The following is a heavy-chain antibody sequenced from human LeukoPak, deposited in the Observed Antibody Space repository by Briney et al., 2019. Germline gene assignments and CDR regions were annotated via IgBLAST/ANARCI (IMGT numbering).Heavy chain of an antibody. CDR3: TRGKPETVFDS. CDR2: INHSGST. V-gene: IGHV4-34*01. CDR1: GGSFSGYC. Sequence: SETLSLTCSVSGGSFSGYCWSWIRQPPGKGLEWIGEINHSGSTNYNPSLKTRVTISLDRSKDQFSLKLTSVTAADTAVYYCTRGKPETVFDSWGRGTLVTVSS. J-gene: IGHJ4*01.